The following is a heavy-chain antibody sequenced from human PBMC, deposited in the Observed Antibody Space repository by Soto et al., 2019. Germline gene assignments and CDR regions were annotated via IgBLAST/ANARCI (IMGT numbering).Heavy chain of an antibody. CDR2: IYYSGGT. V-gene: IGHV4-61*08. J-gene: IGHJ5*02. CDR3: TREQSDDNYFDP. CDR1: GAALSSGGYF. D-gene: IGHD6-19*01. Sequence: SETLSLTXTVSGAALSSGGYFYTWVRQPPGKGLEWLGYIYYSGGTSYNPSLKSRVTISLDKSKSQFSLRLISVTAADTAVYYCTREQSDDNYFDPWGQGTLVTVSS.